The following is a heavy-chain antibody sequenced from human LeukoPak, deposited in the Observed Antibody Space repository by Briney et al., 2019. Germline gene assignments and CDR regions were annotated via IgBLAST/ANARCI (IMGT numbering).Heavy chain of an antibody. J-gene: IGHJ3*02. D-gene: IGHD3-22*01. V-gene: IGHV4-61*02. CDR2: IYASGST. Sequence: SETLSLTCTVSGDSISNLNYYWSWIRQPAGKGLEWIERIYASGSTNYNPSLKSRVTISVDTSKNQFSLKLSSVTAADTAVYYCARPSTYYYDSSGHGAFDIWGQGTMVTVSS. CDR3: ARPSTYYYDSSGHGAFDI. CDR1: GDSISNLNYY.